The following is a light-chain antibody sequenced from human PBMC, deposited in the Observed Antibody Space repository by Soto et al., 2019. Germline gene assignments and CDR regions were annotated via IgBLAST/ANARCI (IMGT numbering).Light chain of an antibody. CDR1: QGIRND. Sequence: AIQMTQSPSSLSASVGDRVTITCRASQGIRNDLSWYQQKPGKAPELLIYDASSLQSGVPSRFSCSGSGTDFSHTISSLQPEDFGTYYCLQDDSYPLPFGGGTKVEIK. J-gene: IGKJ4*01. CDR3: LQDDSYPLP. V-gene: IGKV1-6*01. CDR2: DAS.